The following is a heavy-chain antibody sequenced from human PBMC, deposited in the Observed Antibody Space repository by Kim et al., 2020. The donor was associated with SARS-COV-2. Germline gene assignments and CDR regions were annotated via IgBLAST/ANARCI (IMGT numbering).Heavy chain of an antibody. CDR2: INSLGDST. CDR1: GFAFSSVA. V-gene: IGHV3-23*01. Sequence: GGSLRLSCAASGFAFSSVAMSWVRQSPGKGLEWVAFINSLGDSTYYSDSVKGRFVVSRDSFTNTVYLQLNSLRAEDTAVYYCTKCSYYDSGSLDYWGQGTLVTVSS. CDR3: TKCSYYDSGSLDY. D-gene: IGHD3-10*01. J-gene: IGHJ4*02.